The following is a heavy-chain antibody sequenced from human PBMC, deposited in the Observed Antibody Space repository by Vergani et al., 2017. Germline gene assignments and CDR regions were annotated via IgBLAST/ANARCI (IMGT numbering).Heavy chain of an antibody. J-gene: IGHJ4*02. CDR2: IRYEGSNK. Sequence: VQLVESGGGLVKPGGSLRLSCAASGFTFSSYGMHWVRQAPGKGLEWVAFIRYEGSNKYYADSVKGRFTISRDNSKKTLYLQMNSLRAEDRAVYYCAKDFGGNLYGDYLDYWGQGTLVTVSS. CDR1: GFTFSSYG. D-gene: IGHD4-17*01. V-gene: IGHV3-30*02. CDR3: AKDFGGNLYGDYLDY.